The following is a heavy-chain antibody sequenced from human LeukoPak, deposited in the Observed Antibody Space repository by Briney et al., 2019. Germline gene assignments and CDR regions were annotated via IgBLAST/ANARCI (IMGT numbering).Heavy chain of an antibody. J-gene: IGHJ4*02. Sequence: ASAKVSCKASGGTFSRNTISWVRQAPGQGLEWMGRIIPILGIANYAQKLQGRLTITADKSTSTVYMALSSLRSEDTAVYYCASGIEYKDVTNYGGLFDYWGQGTLVTVS. V-gene: IGHV1-69*02. CDR2: IIPILGIA. CDR3: ASGIEYKDVTNYGGLFDY. D-gene: IGHD4-17*01. CDR1: GGTFSRNT.